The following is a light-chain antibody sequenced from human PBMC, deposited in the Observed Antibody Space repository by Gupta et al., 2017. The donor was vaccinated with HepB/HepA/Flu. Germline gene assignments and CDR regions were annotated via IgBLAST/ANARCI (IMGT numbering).Light chain of an antibody. J-gene: IGKJ4*01. V-gene: IGKV1-33*01. Sequence: DIQMTQSPSSLSASVGDRVTITCQASQDISNYLNWYQQKPRKAPKLLIYDASNLETGVPSRFSGSGSGTDFTFTISSLQPVDIATYYCQQYDNLPLTFGGGTKVEIK. CDR3: QQYDNLPLT. CDR2: DAS. CDR1: QDISNY.